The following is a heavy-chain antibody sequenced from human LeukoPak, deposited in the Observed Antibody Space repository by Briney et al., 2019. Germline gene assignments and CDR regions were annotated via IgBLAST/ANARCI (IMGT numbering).Heavy chain of an antibody. D-gene: IGHD4/OR15-4a*01. J-gene: IGHJ4*02. CDR1: EFTFSNYA. CDR3: ARRAGAYSHPYDY. V-gene: IGHV3-53*01. Sequence: GGSLRLSCEASEFTFSNYAMSWVRQAPGKGLEWVSFIYSDNTHYSDSVKGRFTISRDNSKNTLYLQMNSLRAEDTAVYYCARRAGAYSHPYDYWGQGTLVTVSS. CDR2: IYSDNT.